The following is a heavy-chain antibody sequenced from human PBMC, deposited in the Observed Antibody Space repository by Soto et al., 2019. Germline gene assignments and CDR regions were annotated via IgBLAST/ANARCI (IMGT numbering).Heavy chain of an antibody. V-gene: IGHV4-34*01. D-gene: IGHD6-6*01. CDR2: ISQSGNT. CDR3: ARAPKVSGSSQTRPDF. J-gene: IGHJ4*02. CDR1: SGSFSGYY. Sequence: PSETLSLTCSIYSGSFSGYYWSWIRQPPGKGLEWIGEISQSGNTNYSPSLKSRVSISIETSKKQFSLNLASVSAADTAVYYCARAPKVSGSSQTRPDFWGQGTLVTVSS.